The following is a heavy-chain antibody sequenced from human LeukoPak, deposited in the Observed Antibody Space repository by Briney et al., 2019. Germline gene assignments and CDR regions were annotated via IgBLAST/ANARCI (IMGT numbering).Heavy chain of an antibody. J-gene: IGHJ3*02. Sequence: SETLSLTCTVSGGSISSYYWSWIRQPPGKGLEWIGYIYTSGSTNYNPSLKSRVTISVDTSKNQFPLKLNSVTAADTAVYYCARHNKSAFDIWGQGTMVTVSS. V-gene: IGHV4-4*09. CDR1: GGSISSYY. CDR3: ARHNKSAFDI. D-gene: IGHD2/OR15-2a*01. CDR2: IYTSGST.